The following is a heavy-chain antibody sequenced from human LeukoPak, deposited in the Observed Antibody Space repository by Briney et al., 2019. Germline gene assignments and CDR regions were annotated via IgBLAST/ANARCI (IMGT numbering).Heavy chain of an antibody. J-gene: IGHJ4*02. CDR1: GFTFSSYE. Sequence: KAGGSLRLSCAASGFTFSSYEMIWVRQAPGKGLEWVSYIGTSGSSIYYADSVKGRFTISRDNARNSLYLQMNSLRDEDTAVYYCAIDEKLRTGVWYLDYWGQGTLVTVSS. D-gene: IGHD7-27*01. CDR3: AIDEKLRTGVWYLDY. V-gene: IGHV3-48*03. CDR2: IGTSGSSI.